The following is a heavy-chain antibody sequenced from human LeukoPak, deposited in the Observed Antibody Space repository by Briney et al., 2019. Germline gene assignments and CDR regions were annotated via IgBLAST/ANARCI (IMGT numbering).Heavy chain of an antibody. CDR2: IYPGDSDT. Sequence: GESLKISCKGSGYSFTSYWIGWVRQMPGKGLEWMGIIYPGDSDTRYSPSFQGQVTISVDKSLNTAYLRWSSLKASDTAMYYCARQGTQYTYGYESIDYWGQGTLVTVSS. CDR1: GYSFTSYW. CDR3: ARQGTQYTYGYESIDY. J-gene: IGHJ4*02. V-gene: IGHV5-51*01. D-gene: IGHD5-18*01.